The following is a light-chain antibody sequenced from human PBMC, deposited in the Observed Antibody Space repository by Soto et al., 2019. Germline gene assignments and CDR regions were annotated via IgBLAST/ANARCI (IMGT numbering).Light chain of an antibody. CDR1: QRISSW. J-gene: IGKJ1*01. Sequence: DIQMTQSPSTLSASVGDRVTITCRASQRISSWLAWYQQKPGKAPKLLIYDASSLDSGVPSRFSGSVSGTEFTLTISSLQPDDFATDYCQQYGGTFGQGTKVESK. CDR3: QQYGGT. V-gene: IGKV1-5*01. CDR2: DAS.